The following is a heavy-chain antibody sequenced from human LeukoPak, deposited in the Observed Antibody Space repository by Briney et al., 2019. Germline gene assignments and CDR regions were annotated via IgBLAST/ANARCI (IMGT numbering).Heavy chain of an antibody. J-gene: IGHJ6*02. CDR1: GFTFSSYA. CDR3: ARDRLRSDDILTGDGMDV. Sequence: GGSLRLSCAASGFTFSSYAMHWVRQAPGKGLEWEAVISYDGSNKYYADSVKGRFTISRDNSKNTLYLQMNSLRAEDTAVYYCARDRLRSDDILTGDGMDVWGQGTTVTVSS. CDR2: ISYDGSNK. V-gene: IGHV3-30*04. D-gene: IGHD3-9*01.